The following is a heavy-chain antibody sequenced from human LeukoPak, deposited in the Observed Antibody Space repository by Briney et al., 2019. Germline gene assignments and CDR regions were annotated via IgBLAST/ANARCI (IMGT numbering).Heavy chain of an antibody. J-gene: IGHJ5*02. V-gene: IGHV4-30-2*01. Sequence: SETVSLTCTVSGGSISSGGHHWHWIRQPPGRGLEWIVYIFHSGSHNYNPSLRSRVSMSLDRSTNQFSLNLTSVTAADTAAYFCARAIPSTGYTGPFDPWGLRTVITVPP. CDR2: IFHSGSH. CDR3: ARAIPSTGYTGPFDP. CDR1: GGSISSGGHH. D-gene: IGHD2-2*02.